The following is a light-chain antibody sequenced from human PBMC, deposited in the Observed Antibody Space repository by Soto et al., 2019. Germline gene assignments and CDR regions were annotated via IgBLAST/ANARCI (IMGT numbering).Light chain of an antibody. V-gene: IGKV1-5*01. CDR2: DAS. CDR1: KNINTW. Sequence: DIQMTQSPSTLSASVGDRVTITCRASKNINTWVAWYQQKPGKAPKLLIYDASSLESGVPSRVSGSGSGTEFTLTISSLQPDDFAVYYCQQRSNWITFGQGTRLEI. J-gene: IGKJ5*01. CDR3: QQRSNWIT.